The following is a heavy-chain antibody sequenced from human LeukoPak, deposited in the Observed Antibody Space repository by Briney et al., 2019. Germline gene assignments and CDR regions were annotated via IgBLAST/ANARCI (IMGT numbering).Heavy chain of an antibody. CDR2: ISGSGGST. D-gene: IGHD1-26*01. V-gene: IGHV3-23*01. J-gene: IGHJ6*03. CDR1: GFTFSSDA. CDR3: AKNTGNYYYPYYMDV. Sequence: GGSLRLSCAASGFTFSSDAMSWVRQAPGKGLEWVSAISGSGGSTYYADSVKGRFTISRDNSKNTLYLQMNSLRAEDTAVYYCAKNTGNYYYPYYMDVWGKGTTVTVSS.